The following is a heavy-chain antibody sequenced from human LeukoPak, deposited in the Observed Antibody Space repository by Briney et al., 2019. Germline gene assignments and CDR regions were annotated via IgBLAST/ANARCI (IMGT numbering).Heavy chain of an antibody. CDR1: GFTFSSYA. Sequence: SGGSLRLSCAASGFTFSSYAMTWVRQAPGKGLEWVSTISGSGGSTCYADSVKGRFTTSRDNSKNTLYLQMNSLRAEDTAVYFCASPFDYWGQGTLVTVSS. V-gene: IGHV3-23*01. CDR3: ASPFDY. CDR2: ISGSGGST. J-gene: IGHJ4*02.